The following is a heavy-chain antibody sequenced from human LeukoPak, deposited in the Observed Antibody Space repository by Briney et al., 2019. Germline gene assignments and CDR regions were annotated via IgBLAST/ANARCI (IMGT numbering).Heavy chain of an antibody. D-gene: IGHD1-1*01. V-gene: IGHV3-21*01. J-gene: IGHJ4*02. CDR3: ARDVQIDY. CDR2: IRSSGSYI. Sequence: WGSLRLSCAASGFTFSSYTMNWVRQAPGKGLEWVSSIRSSGSYIYYADSVKGRFTISRDNAENSLYLQMNSLRAEDTAVYYCARDVQIDYWGQGTLVTVSS. CDR1: GFTFSSYT.